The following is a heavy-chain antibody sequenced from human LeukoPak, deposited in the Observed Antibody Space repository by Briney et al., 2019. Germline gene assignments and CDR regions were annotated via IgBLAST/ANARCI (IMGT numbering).Heavy chain of an antibody. Sequence: GGSLRLSCAASGFTFDDYAMHWVRQAPGKGLEWVSGISWNSGSIGYADSVKGRFTISRDNAKNSLYPQMNSLRAEDTALYYCAKDIKGDYLYGMDVWGQGTTVTVSS. J-gene: IGHJ6*02. CDR1: GFTFDDYA. CDR3: AKDIKGDYLYGMDV. CDR2: ISWNSGSI. V-gene: IGHV3-9*01.